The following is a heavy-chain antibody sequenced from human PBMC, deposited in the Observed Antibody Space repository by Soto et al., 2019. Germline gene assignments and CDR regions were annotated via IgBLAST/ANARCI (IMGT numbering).Heavy chain of an antibody. CDR1: GGSCGGFC. Sequence: SETMRVTWAVDGGSCGGFCWSWIRQPTGKGLEWIGEINHSGSTNYNPSLKSRVTISVDTSKNQFSLKLSSVTAADTAVYYCARGRVKQQLVGPFSFFDYSGQGTLVTVSS. D-gene: IGHD6-13*01. CDR3: ARGRVKQQLVGPFSFFDY. V-gene: IGHV4-34*01. J-gene: IGHJ4*02. CDR2: INHSGST.